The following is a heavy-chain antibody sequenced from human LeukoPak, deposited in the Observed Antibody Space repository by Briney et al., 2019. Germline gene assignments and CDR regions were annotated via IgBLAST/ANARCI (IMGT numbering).Heavy chain of an antibody. Sequence: PSETLSLTCAVYGGSFSGYYWSWIRQPPGKGLEWIGEINHSGSTNYNPSLKSRVTISVDTSKNQFSLKLSSVTAADTAVYYCARISLWNRYPGIDYWGQGTLVTVSS. J-gene: IGHJ4*02. CDR3: ARISLWNRYPGIDY. CDR2: INHSGST. CDR1: GGSFSGYY. V-gene: IGHV4-34*01. D-gene: IGHD2/OR15-2a*01.